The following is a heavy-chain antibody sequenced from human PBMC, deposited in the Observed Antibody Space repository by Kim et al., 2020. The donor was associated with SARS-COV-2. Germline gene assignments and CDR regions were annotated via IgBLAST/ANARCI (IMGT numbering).Heavy chain of an antibody. D-gene: IGHD6-19*01. CDR3: AVFRAGPGY. V-gene: IGHV3-11*01. J-gene: IGHJ4*02. CDR2: STR. Sequence: STRYSTASVKGRFTISRDNAKHSLYLQMNSLRAEDTAVYYCAVFRAGPGYWGQGTLVTVSS.